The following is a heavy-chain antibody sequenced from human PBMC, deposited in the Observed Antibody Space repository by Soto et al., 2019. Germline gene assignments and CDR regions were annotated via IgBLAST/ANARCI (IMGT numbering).Heavy chain of an antibody. CDR1: GGSFSDYY. CDR3: ARGRQWLVRYYFDY. D-gene: IGHD6-19*01. V-gene: IGHV4-34*01. Sequence: PSETLSLTCSAYGGSFSDYYWSWIRQPPGKGLEWIGETDHFGRTNYNPSLKSRVTISVDTSKNQFSLKLSSVTAADTAVYYCARGRQWLVRYYFDYWGQGALVTVSS. J-gene: IGHJ4*02. CDR2: TDHFGRT.